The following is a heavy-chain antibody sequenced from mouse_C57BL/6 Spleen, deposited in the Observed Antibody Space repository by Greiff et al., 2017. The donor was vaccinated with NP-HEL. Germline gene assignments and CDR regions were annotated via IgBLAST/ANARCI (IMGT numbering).Heavy chain of an antibody. Sequence: QVQLQQSGAELAKPGASVKLSCKASGYTFTSYWMHWVKQRPGQGLEWIGYINPSSGYTKYNQKFKDKATLTADKSSSTAYMQLSSLTYEDSAVYYCARGGSITAVVAHYYAMDYWGQGTSVTVSS. D-gene: IGHD1-1*01. CDR2: INPSSGYT. J-gene: IGHJ4*01. V-gene: IGHV1-7*01. CDR1: GYTFTSYW. CDR3: ARGGSITAVVAHYYAMDY.